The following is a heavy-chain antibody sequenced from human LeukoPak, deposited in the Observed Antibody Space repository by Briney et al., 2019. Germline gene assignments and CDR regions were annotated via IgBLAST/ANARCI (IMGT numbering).Heavy chain of an antibody. CDR3: ARSGPQWLVGENAPFFDY. D-gene: IGHD6-19*01. CDR1: GGSISSGGYY. J-gene: IGHJ4*02. V-gene: IGHV4-31*03. CDR2: IYYSGST. Sequence: SETLSLTCTVSGGSISSGGYYWSWIRQHPGKGLEWIGYIYYSGSTYYNPSLKSRVTISVDTSKNQFSLKLSSVTAADTAVYYCARSGPQWLVGENAPFFDYWGQGTLVTVSS.